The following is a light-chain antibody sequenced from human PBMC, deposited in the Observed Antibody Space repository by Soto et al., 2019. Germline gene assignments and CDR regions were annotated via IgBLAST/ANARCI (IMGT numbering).Light chain of an antibody. J-gene: IGKJ1*01. Sequence: DIQMTQSPSSLSASVGDRVTITCRASKGIRNDLGWYQQRPEKAPKRLIYAESSLQSGVPSRFSGSGSGTEFALTISSLQPEDFATYYCLQHNSYPRTFGQGTKVEIK. CDR1: KGIRND. CDR3: LQHNSYPRT. CDR2: AES. V-gene: IGKV1-17*01.